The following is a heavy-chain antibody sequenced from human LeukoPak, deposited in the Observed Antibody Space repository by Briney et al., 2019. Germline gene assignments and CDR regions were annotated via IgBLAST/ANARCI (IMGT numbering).Heavy chain of an antibody. CDR3: ARRAGTTSGYYYYYYMDV. Sequence: GEPLKISCKGSGYSFTSYWIGWLRQMPGKGLEWMGIIYPGDSDTRYSPSFQGQVTISADKSISTAYLQWSSLKASDTAMYYCARRAGTTSGYYYYYYMDVWGKGTTVTVSS. V-gene: IGHV5-51*01. J-gene: IGHJ6*03. CDR2: IYPGDSDT. D-gene: IGHD1-7*01. CDR1: GYSFTSYW.